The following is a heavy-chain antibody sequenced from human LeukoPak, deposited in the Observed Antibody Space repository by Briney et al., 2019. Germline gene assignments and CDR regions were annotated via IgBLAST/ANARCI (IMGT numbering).Heavy chain of an antibody. CDR2: IINSSYI. V-gene: IGHV3-21*01. CDR3: ARDSGYYYYYMDV. J-gene: IGHJ6*03. D-gene: IGHD1-26*01. CDR1: GFTFSSYA. Sequence: GGSLRLSCAASGFTFSSYALGWVRQAPGKGLEWVSSIINSSYIYYADSVKGRFTISRDNAKNSLYLQMNSLRAEDTAVYYCARDSGYYYYYMDVWGKGTTVTVSS.